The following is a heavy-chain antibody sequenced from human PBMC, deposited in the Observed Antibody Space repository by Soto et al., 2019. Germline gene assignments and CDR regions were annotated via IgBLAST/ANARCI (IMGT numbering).Heavy chain of an antibody. CDR2: ISYDGSNK. CDR1: GFTFSSYA. CDR3: ARDIVVVVAATRAYYYYGMDV. Sequence: GGSLRLSCAASGFTFSSYAMHWVRQAPGKGLEWVAVISYDGSNKYYADYVKGRFTISRDNSKNTLYLQMNSLRDEDTAVYYCARDIVVVVAATRAYYYYGMDVWGQGTTVTVSS. V-gene: IGHV3-30-3*01. D-gene: IGHD2-15*01. J-gene: IGHJ6*02.